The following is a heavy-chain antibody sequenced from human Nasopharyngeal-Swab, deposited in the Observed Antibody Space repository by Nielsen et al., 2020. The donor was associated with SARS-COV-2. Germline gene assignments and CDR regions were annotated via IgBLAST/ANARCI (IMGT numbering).Heavy chain of an antibody. CDR2: FYYSGST. J-gene: IGHJ6*02. D-gene: IGHD3-10*01. V-gene: IGHV4-39*01. CDR3: ARHPVDGRLWVRGVLKEYGMDV. Sequence: WIRQPPGKGLEWIGSFYYSGSTYYNPSLKSRVTISVDTSKNQLSLRLSSVTAADTAVYYCARHPVDGRLWVRGVLKEYGMDVWGQGTTVSVSS.